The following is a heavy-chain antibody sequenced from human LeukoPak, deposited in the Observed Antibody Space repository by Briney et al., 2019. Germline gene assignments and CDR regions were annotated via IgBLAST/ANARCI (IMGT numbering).Heavy chain of an antibody. Sequence: GGSLRLSCTASGFMFSGSAMYWVHQASGKGLEWVGRIRSKANSYATAYAASLKGRFTISRDDSKSTAYLRMNSLKTEDTAVYYCTMRYSRTYYYMDVWGKGTMVTVSS. CDR3: TMRYSRTYYYMDV. D-gene: IGHD6-13*01. V-gene: IGHV3-73*01. CDR2: IRSKANSYAT. J-gene: IGHJ6*03. CDR1: GFMFSGSA.